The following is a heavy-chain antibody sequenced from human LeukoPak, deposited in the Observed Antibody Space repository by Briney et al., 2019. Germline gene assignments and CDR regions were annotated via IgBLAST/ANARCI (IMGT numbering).Heavy chain of an antibody. D-gene: IGHD3-9*01. J-gene: IGHJ4*02. V-gene: IGHV1-18*01. Sequence: GASVKVSCKASGYTFTSYGISWVRQAPGQGLEWMGWISAYNGNTNYAQKLQGRVTMTTDTSTSTAYMELRSLRSDDTAVYYCARVGLRYFDWLSSNYFDYRGQGTLVTVSS. CDR3: ARVGLRYFDWLSSNYFDY. CDR2: ISAYNGNT. CDR1: GYTFTSYG.